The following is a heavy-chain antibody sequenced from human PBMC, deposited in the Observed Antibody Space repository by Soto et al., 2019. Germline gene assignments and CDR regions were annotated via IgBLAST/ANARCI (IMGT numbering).Heavy chain of an antibody. Sequence: AGGSLRLSCAASGFTFSSYGMHWVRQAPGKGLEWVAVIWYDGSNKYYADSVKGRFTISRDNSKNTLYLQMNSLRAEDTAVYYCARDLRLFGQQLGQLYYYYGMDVWGQGTTVTVSS. CDR1: GFTFSSYG. CDR2: IWYDGSNK. J-gene: IGHJ6*02. V-gene: IGHV3-33*01. CDR3: ARDLRLFGQQLGQLYYYYGMDV. D-gene: IGHD6-13*01.